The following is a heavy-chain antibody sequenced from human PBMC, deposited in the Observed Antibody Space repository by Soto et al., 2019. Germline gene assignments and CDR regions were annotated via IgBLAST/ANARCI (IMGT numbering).Heavy chain of an antibody. CDR3: AREVQVHTPAFVY. Sequence: QVQLVQSGAEMKKPGSSVKVSCQSSGGTFNTYAMNWVRQAPGQGPEWMGDISPMFGAANYAPKFQDRVTITADESTGTSYMHLSSLTSEDTALYFCAREVQVHTPAFVYWGQGTLVTVSS. D-gene: IGHD3-10*01. J-gene: IGHJ4*02. CDR1: GGTFNTYA. CDR2: ISPMFGAA. V-gene: IGHV1-69*19.